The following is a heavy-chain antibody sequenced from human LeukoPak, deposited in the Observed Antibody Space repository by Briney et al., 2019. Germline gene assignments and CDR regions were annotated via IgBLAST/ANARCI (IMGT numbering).Heavy chain of an antibody. CDR3: ARDSGGYCSSTSCRFDY. D-gene: IGHD2-2*01. V-gene: IGHV1-18*04. CDR2: ISAYNGNT. CDR1: GYTFTGYY. J-gene: IGHJ4*02. Sequence: ASVKVSCKASGYTFTGYYMHWVRQAPGQGLEWMGWISAYNGNTNYAQKLQGRVTMTTDTSTSTAYMELRSLRSDDTAVYYCARDSGGYCSSTSCRFDYWGQGTLVTVSS.